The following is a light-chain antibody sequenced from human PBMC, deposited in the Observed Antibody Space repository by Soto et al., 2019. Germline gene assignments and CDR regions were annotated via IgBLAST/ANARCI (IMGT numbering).Light chain of an antibody. V-gene: IGKV1-9*01. CDR1: QGISSY. Sequence: DIQLTQSPSFLSASVGDRVTITCRASQGISSYLAWYQQKPGKAPKLLLYAASTLQSGVPSRFSGSGSGTEFTLTISSLQPEDFATYYCQQFNTYPLTFGGGTKVEIK. J-gene: IGKJ4*01. CDR3: QQFNTYPLT. CDR2: AAS.